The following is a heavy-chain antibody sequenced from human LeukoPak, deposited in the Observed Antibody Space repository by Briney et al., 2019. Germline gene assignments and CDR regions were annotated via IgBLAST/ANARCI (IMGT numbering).Heavy chain of an antibody. J-gene: IGHJ4*02. D-gene: IGHD3-22*01. CDR2: ISGTGATT. CDR3: AKDRQVVMYYFDY. Sequence: GSLRLSCAASGLTFSTYAMSWVRQAPGKGLEWVSGISGTGATTYYADSVKGRFTISRDNSKNTVYLQMNSLRAEDTAVYYCAKDRQVVMYYFDYWGQGTLVTVSS. V-gene: IGHV3-23*01. CDR1: GLTFSTYA.